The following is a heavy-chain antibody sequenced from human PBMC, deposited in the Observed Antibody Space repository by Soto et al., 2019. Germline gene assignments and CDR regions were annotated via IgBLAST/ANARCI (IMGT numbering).Heavy chain of an antibody. CDR2: IRHSGDT. V-gene: IGHV4-59*01. CDR1: GASISSDS. D-gene: IGHD2-21*01. Sequence: QVQLQESGPGLVKPSETLSLTCTVSGASISSDSWNWIRRSPGKGLEWIGYIRHSGDTNYSPSLRSRVTISTDTPTNQFSLKLTAVTAADTAVYYCAREQGLGVISPYFDYWGQGILVTVSP. J-gene: IGHJ4*02. CDR3: AREQGLGVISPYFDY.